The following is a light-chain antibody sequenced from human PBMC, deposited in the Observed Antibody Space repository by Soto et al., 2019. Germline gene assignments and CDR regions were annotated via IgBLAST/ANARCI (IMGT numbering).Light chain of an antibody. J-gene: IGKJ4*01. CDR2: DAS. CDR1: QSISSS. Sequence: EIVLIQSPVTPPLSPGERATLSCRASQSISSSLAWYQQNPGQAPRLRIFDASNRATGIPVRFSGSGSGTDFTLNISSLEPDDFTVSYGQQHSDWPLTFDGGTGVEI. V-gene: IGKV3-11*01. CDR3: QQHSDWPLT.